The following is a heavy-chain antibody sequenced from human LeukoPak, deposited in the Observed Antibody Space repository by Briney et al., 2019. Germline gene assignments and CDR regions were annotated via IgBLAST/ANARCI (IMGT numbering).Heavy chain of an antibody. CDR3: ARGFFYGGNERGLDY. Sequence: ASVKVSCKASGYTFTSYYMHWVRQAPGQGLEWVGIINPNGGTTTYAQRFQGKVTMTRYTSTRTYFMELSSLRSEDTALYYCARGFFYGGNERGLDYWGQGTLVTVSS. CDR1: GYTFTSYY. V-gene: IGHV1-46*01. CDR2: INPNGGTT. J-gene: IGHJ4*02. D-gene: IGHD4-23*01.